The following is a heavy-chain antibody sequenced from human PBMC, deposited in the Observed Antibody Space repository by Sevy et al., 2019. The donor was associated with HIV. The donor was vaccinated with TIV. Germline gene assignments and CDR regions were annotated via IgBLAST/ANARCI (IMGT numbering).Heavy chain of an antibody. Sequence: GGSLRLSCATSGFIFSTYTMHWVRHAPGKGLEWVAVISYDGSFKDYADSVKGRFTISRDNSKNTLYLLMSGLRAEDTAVYYCASDRTYYFYYWGQGTLVTVSS. CDR3: ASDRTYYFYY. CDR2: ISYDGSFK. J-gene: IGHJ4*02. V-gene: IGHV3-30-3*01. CDR1: GFIFSTYT.